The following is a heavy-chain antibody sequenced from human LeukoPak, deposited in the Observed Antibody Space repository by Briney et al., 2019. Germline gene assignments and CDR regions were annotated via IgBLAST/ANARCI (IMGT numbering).Heavy chain of an antibody. CDR2: INAGNGNT. Sequence: ASVKVSCKASGYTFTSYAMHWVRQAPGQRLEWMRWINAGNGNTKYPQKFQGRVTITRNTSASTAYMELSSLRSEDTAVYYCATGRVYYYDSSGYLLYWGQGTLVTVSS. D-gene: IGHD3-22*01. J-gene: IGHJ4*02. V-gene: IGHV1-3*01. CDR1: GYTFTSYA. CDR3: ATGRVYYYDSSGYLLY.